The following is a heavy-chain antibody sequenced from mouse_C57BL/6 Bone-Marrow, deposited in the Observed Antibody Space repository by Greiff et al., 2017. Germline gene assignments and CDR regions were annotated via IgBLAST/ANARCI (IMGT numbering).Heavy chain of an antibody. D-gene: IGHD2-10*01. V-gene: IGHV14-4*01. J-gene: IGHJ4*01. CDR3: TPYYGNYLYAMDY. Sequence: EVQLQQSGAELVRPGASVKLSCTASGFNIKDDYMHWVKQRPEQGLEWIGWIDPENGDTVYASKFQGKATITADTSSNTAYLQLSSLTSEDTAVYYCTPYYGNYLYAMDYWGQGTSVTVSS. CDR1: GFNIKDDY. CDR2: IDPENGDT.